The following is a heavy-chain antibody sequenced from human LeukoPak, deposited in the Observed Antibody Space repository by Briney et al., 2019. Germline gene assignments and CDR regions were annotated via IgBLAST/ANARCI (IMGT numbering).Heavy chain of an antibody. CDR3: ARDSGLGLFGV. CDR2: ISAYNGNT. D-gene: IGHD3-10*01. CDR1: GYTFTSYG. Sequence: GASVKVSCKASGYTFTSYGISWVRQAPGQGLEWMGWISAYNGNTNYAQKLQGRVTMTTDTSTSTAYMELRSLTSEDTAIYYCARDSGLGLFGVWGQGTVVTVSS. V-gene: IGHV1-18*01. J-gene: IGHJ3*01.